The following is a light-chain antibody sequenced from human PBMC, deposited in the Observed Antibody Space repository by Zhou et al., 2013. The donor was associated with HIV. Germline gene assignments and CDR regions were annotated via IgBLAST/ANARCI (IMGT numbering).Light chain of an antibody. CDR1: QGISSY. J-gene: IGKJ1*01. CDR2: KAS. Sequence: DIQLTQSPSFLSASVGDRVTITCRASQGISSYLAWYQQKPGKAPKLLIYKASTLESGVPSRFSGSESETEFTLTISSLQPDDFATYYCQQYSIDSWTFGQGTKVEIK. V-gene: IGKV1-5*03. CDR3: QQYSIDSWT.